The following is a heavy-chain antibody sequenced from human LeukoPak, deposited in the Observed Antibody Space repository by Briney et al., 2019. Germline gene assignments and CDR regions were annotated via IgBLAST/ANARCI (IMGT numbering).Heavy chain of an antibody. J-gene: IGHJ5*02. CDR3: ARDRHVNWFDP. CDR1: GFTVSSNY. Sequence: GGSLRLSCAASGFTVSSNYMSWVRQAPGKGLEWVSVIYSGGSTYYADSVKGRFTTSRDNSRNTLYLQMNNLRAEDTAVYYCARDRHVNWFDPWGQGTLVTVSS. CDR2: IYSGGST. V-gene: IGHV3-66*01.